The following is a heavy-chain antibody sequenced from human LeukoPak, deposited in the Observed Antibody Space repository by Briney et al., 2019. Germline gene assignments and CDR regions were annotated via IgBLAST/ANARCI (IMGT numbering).Heavy chain of an antibody. Sequence: GGSLRLSCTASGFTFNNYGVTWVRQAPGKGLEWVAVISGDGGTTFYAPFLKGRFTISRDNSNNTVYLHMNSLIAEDTAIYSCARVRSGFYLDTWGQGTLVTVSS. D-gene: IGHD3-3*01. CDR3: ARVRSGFYLDT. V-gene: IGHV3-23*01. CDR1: GFTFNNYG. CDR2: ISGDGGTT. J-gene: IGHJ4*02.